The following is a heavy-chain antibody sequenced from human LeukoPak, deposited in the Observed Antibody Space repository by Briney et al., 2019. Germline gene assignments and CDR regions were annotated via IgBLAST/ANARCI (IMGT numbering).Heavy chain of an antibody. CDR3: ARDTGYYDSSGYYGTNLDY. Sequence: GGSLRLSCKGPRFTFSSYSMNWVRQAPGKGLEWVSSISGTSSYIFYGDSVKGRFTISRDNTKNSMYLQMNSLRAEDTAVYYCARDTGYYDSSGYYGTNLDYWGQGTLVIVSS. J-gene: IGHJ4*02. D-gene: IGHD3-22*01. CDR2: ISGTSSYI. V-gene: IGHV3-21*01. CDR1: RFTFSSYS.